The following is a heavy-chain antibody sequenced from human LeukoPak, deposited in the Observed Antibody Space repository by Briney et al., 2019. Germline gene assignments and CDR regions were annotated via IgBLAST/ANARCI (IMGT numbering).Heavy chain of an antibody. Sequence: GASVKVSCKASGYTFTGYYMHWVRQAPGQGLEWMGWINPNSGGTNYAQKFQGWVTMTRDTSISTAYMELSRLRSDDTAVYYCARGWGYSYATFDLWGRGTLVTVSS. CDR1: GYTFTGYY. D-gene: IGHD5-18*01. J-gene: IGHJ2*01. CDR2: INPNSGGT. CDR3: ARGWGYSYATFDL. V-gene: IGHV1-2*04.